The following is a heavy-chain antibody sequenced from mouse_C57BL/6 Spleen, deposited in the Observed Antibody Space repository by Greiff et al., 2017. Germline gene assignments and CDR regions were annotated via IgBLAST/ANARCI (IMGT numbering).Heavy chain of an antibody. CDR1: GYTFTSYW. Sequence: VQLQQPGAELVKPGASVKMSCKASGYTFTSYWITWVKQRPGQGLEWIGDIYPGSGSTNYNEKFKSKATLTVDTSSSTAYMQLSSLTSEDSAVYYCARVVGQLRLISYCDCWGQGTTLTVSS. V-gene: IGHV1-55*01. J-gene: IGHJ2*01. D-gene: IGHD3-2*02. CDR3: ARVVGQLRLISYCDC. CDR2: IYPGSGST.